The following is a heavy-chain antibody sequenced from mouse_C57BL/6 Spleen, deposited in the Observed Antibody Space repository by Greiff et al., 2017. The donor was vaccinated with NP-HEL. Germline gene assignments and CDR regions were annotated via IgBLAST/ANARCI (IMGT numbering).Heavy chain of an antibody. V-gene: IGHV1-76*01. CDR2: IYPGSGNT. CDR3: ARDGYDGGYYFDY. CDR1: GYTFTDYY. J-gene: IGHJ2*01. Sequence: VKLQESGAELVRPGASVKLSCKASGYTFTDYYINWVKQRPGQGLEWIARIYPGSGNTYYNEKFKGKATLTAEKSSSTAYMQLSSLTSEDSAVYFCARDGYDGGYYFDYWGQGTTLTVSS. D-gene: IGHD2-2*01.